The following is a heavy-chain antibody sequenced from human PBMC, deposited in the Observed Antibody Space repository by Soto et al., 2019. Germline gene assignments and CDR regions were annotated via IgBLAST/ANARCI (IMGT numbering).Heavy chain of an antibody. CDR3: ARASRGGIVGATTTFDY. D-gene: IGHD1-26*01. J-gene: IGHJ4*02. Sequence: PSETLSLTCTVSGGSISSYYWSWIRQPPGKGLEWIGYIYYSGSTNYNPSLKSRVTISVDTSKNQFSLKLSSVTAADKAVYYCARASRGGIVGATTTFDYWGQGALVTVSS. CDR1: GGSISSYY. V-gene: IGHV4-59*01. CDR2: IYYSGST.